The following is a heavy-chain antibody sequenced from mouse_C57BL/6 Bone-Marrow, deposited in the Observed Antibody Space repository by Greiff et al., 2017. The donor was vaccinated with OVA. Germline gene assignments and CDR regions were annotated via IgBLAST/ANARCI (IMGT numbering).Heavy chain of an antibody. J-gene: IGHJ4*01. CDR1: GFSFTSYG. D-gene: IGHD1-1*01. CDR3: ARSTVVAKSGAMDY. CDR2: IWGGGST. Sequence: QVQLQQSGPGLVAPSQSLSITCTVSGFSFTSYGVDWVRQPPGKGLEWLGVIWGGGSTNYNSALMSRLSISKDNSKSQVVLKMNSLQTDDTAMYDCARSTVVAKSGAMDYWGKGTSVTVSS. V-gene: IGHV2-9*01.